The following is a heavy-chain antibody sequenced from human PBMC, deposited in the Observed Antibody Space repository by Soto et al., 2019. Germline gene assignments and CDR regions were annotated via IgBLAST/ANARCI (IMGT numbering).Heavy chain of an antibody. CDR2: IDPSDSYT. V-gene: IGHV5-10-1*01. CDR1: GYSFTSYW. CDR3: ARLAMATRRGYYGMDV. J-gene: IGHJ6*02. D-gene: IGHD5-12*01. Sequence: GESLKISCRGSGYSFTSYWISWVRQMPGEGLEWMGRIDPSDSYTNYSPSFQGHVTISADKSISTAYLQWSSLKASDTAMYYCARLAMATRRGYYGMDVWGQGTTVTVS.